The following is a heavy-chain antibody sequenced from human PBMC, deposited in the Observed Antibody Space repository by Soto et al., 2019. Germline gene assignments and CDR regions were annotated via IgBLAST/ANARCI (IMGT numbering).Heavy chain of an antibody. Sequence: PSETLSLTCTVSGGSISSGGYYWSWIRQHAGKGLEWIGYIYYSGSTYYNPSLKSRVTISVDTSKNQFSLKLSSVTAADTAVYYCARDRGLRGYSYGRHYYYGMDVWGQGTTVTVSS. CDR2: IYYSGST. CDR1: GGSISSGGYY. J-gene: IGHJ6*02. D-gene: IGHD5-18*01. CDR3: ARDRGLRGYSYGRHYYYGMDV. V-gene: IGHV4-31*03.